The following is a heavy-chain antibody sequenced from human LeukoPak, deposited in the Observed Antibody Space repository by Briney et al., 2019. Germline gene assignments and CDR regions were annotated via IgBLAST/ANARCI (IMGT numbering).Heavy chain of an antibody. CDR3: ARARLGIAAAYYYYGMDV. J-gene: IGHJ6*02. CDR2: IIPTFGTA. Sequence: ASVKVSCKASGGTFSSYAISWVRQAPGQGLEWMGGIIPTFGTANYAQKFQGRVTITADKSTSTAYMELSSLRSEDTAVYYCARARLGIAAAYYYYGMDVWGQGTTVTVSS. D-gene: IGHD6-13*01. V-gene: IGHV1-69*06. CDR1: GGTFSSYA.